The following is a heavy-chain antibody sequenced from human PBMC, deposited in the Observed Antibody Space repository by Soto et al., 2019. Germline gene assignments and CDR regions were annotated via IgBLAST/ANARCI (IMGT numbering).Heavy chain of an antibody. D-gene: IGHD4-17*01. CDR3: TASLEGGEYGANSAFDY. CDR1: GYTFTSYG. J-gene: IGHJ4*02. V-gene: IGHV1-18*01. CDR2: ISAYNGNT. Sequence: ASVKVSCKASGYTFTSYGISWVRQAPGQGLEWMGWISAYNGNTNYAQKLQGRVTMTTDTSTSTAYMELRSLRSDDTAVYYCTASLEGGEYGANSAFDYWGQGTLVTVSS.